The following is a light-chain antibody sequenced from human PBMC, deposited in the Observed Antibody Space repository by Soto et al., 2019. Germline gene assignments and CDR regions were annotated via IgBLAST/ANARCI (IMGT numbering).Light chain of an antibody. CDR1: QSVSSSY. Sequence: EIVLTQSPGTLSLSPGERATLSCRASQSVSSSYLAWYQQKPGQAPRLLIYGASSRATGIPDRFSGSGSGTDFTLTISRLEPEDFAVYYCQRYDNSPWTFGQGTKVDIK. CDR2: GAS. CDR3: QRYDNSPWT. V-gene: IGKV3-20*01. J-gene: IGKJ1*01.